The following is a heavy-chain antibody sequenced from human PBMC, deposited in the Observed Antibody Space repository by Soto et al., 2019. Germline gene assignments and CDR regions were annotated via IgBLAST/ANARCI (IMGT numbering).Heavy chain of an antibody. CDR2: IYYSGST. J-gene: IGHJ4*02. CDR1: GGSISSGDYY. V-gene: IGHV4-30-4*01. D-gene: IGHD3-10*01. CDR3: ARDLWFGELSLGY. Sequence: TLSLTCAVSGGSISSGDYYWSWIRQPPGKGLEWIGYIYYSGSTYYNPSLKSRVTISVDTSKNQFSLKLSSVTAADTAVYYCARDLWFGELSLGYWGQGTLVTVSS.